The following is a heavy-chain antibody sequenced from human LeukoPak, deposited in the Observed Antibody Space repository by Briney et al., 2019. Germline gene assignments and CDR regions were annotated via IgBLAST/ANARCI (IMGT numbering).Heavy chain of an antibody. CDR3: VRGCSSTSCYPFDY. CDR2: INYDGST. Sequence: GGSLRLSCAASGFPFSNYWMHWFRQAPGKGLVWVSRINYDGSTNYAESVKGRFTISRDNARNTLYMQMNSLRAEDTAVYHCVRGCSSTSCYPFDYWGQGTLVTVSS. V-gene: IGHV3-74*01. D-gene: IGHD2-2*01. CDR1: GFPFSNYW. J-gene: IGHJ4*02.